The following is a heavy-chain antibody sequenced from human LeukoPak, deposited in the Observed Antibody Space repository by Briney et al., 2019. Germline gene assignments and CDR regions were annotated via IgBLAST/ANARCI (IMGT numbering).Heavy chain of an antibody. D-gene: IGHD3-16*02. CDR3: ARDLDDYVWGSYRNGAFDI. J-gene: IGHJ3*02. Sequence: PGGSLGLSCAVSGFTFSSYWMTWVRQAPGKGLEWVANIKRDGSEKYYVDSVKGRFTISRDNAKNSLYLQMNSLRAEDTAVYYCARDLDDYVWGSYRNGAFDIWGQGTMVTVSS. V-gene: IGHV3-7*01. CDR1: GFTFSSYW. CDR2: IKRDGSEK.